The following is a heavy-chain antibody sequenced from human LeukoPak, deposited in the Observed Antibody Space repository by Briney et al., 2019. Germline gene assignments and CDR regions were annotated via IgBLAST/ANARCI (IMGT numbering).Heavy chain of an antibody. J-gene: IGHJ4*02. CDR3: AKSGVVVPAAIDY. V-gene: IGHV3-23*01. CDR1: GFTFSSYA. D-gene: IGHD2-2*01. CDR2: ISSSGGST. Sequence: QPGGSLRLSCAASGFTFSSYAMSWVRQAPGKGLEWVSAISSSGGSTYYADSVKGRFTISRDNSKNTLYLQMNSLRAEDTAVYYCAKSGVVVPAAIDYWGQGTLVTVSS.